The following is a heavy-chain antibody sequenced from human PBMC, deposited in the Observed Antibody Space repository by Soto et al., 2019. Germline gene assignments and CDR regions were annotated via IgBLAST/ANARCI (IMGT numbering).Heavy chain of an antibody. J-gene: IGHJ4*02. Sequence: SVKVSCKASGGTFSSYAISWVRQAPGQGLEWMGRIIPSGGSASYAQKFQGRVTMTGDESTSTVYMELSSLRSEDTAVYYCARDGMVDTLDYWGQGTLVTVSS. CDR1: GGTFSSYA. CDR2: IIPSGGSA. V-gene: IGHV1-69*11. D-gene: IGHD5-18*01. CDR3: ARDGMVDTLDY.